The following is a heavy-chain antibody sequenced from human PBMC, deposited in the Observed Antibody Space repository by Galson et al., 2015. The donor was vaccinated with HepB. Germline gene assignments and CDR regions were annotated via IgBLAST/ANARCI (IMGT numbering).Heavy chain of an antibody. Sequence: SLRLSCAASGFTFSRYWMSWVRQAPGKGLEWVAKIDQDESEKYYVGSVKDRFTISRDNAKNSLYLQMDSLRAEDTATYYCARGDENSGDYWGQGTLVIVSA. D-gene: IGHD6-25*01. CDR3: ARGDENSGDY. CDR1: GFTFSRYW. V-gene: IGHV3-7*03. CDR2: IDQDESEK. J-gene: IGHJ4*02.